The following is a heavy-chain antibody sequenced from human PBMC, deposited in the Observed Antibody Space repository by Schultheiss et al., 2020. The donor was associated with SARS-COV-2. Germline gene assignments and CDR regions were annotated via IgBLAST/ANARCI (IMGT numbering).Heavy chain of an antibody. J-gene: IGHJ3*02. CDR3: ARDLEEDCSGGSCYSEAFDI. CDR2: INHSGST. Sequence: SETLSLTCAVYGGSFSGYYWSWIRQPPGKGLEWIGEINHSGSTNYNPSLKSRVTISVDTSKNQFSLKLSSVTAADTAVYYCARDLEEDCSGGSCYSEAFDIWGQGTMVTVSS. D-gene: IGHD2-15*01. CDR1: GGSFSGYY. V-gene: IGHV4-34*01.